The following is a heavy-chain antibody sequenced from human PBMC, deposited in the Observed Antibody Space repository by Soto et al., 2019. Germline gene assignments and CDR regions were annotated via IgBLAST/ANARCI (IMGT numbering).Heavy chain of an antibody. D-gene: IGHD6-13*01. J-gene: IGHJ4*02. CDR2: IIPIFGTA. Sequence: QVQLVQSGAEVKKPGSSVKVSCKASGGTFSSYAISWVRQAPGQGLEWMGGIIPIFGTANYAQKFQGRVTITAEEYTSTAYMELSSLRPEDTAVYYCARDVIAAAGTAGWGQGTLVTVSS. V-gene: IGHV1-69*12. CDR1: GGTFSSYA. CDR3: ARDVIAAAGTAG.